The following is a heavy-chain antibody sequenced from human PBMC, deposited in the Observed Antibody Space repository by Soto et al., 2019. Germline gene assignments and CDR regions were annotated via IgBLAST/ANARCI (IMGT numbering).Heavy chain of an antibody. CDR2: ISGSGGST. CDR3: ENGLWHGDYILSGY. Sequence: EVQLLESGGGLVQPGGSLRLSCAASGFTFSSYAMSCVRQAPGKGLEWVSAISGSGGSTYYADSVEGRFTITRDNSKNTRYSEMNRLTAADTAVYYCENGLWHGDYILSGYWGQGGLVAVFS. J-gene: IGHJ4*02. D-gene: IGHD4-17*01. V-gene: IGHV3-23*01. CDR1: GFTFSSYA.